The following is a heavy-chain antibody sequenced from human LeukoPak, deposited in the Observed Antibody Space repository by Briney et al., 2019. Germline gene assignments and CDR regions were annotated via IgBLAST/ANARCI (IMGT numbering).Heavy chain of an antibody. CDR1: GFSFSRYW. CDR2: IKPDGSGI. Sequence: GGSLRLSCEASGFSFSRYWMSWVRQAPVRGLEWVANIKPDGSGIYYVDSVKGRFTISRDNAKNAVYLHMNSLRPEDTAVYYCARGKGYSGYDQTNNWFDPWGQGTLVTVSS. V-gene: IGHV3-7*03. J-gene: IGHJ5*02. CDR3: ARGKGYSGYDQTNNWFDP. D-gene: IGHD5-12*01.